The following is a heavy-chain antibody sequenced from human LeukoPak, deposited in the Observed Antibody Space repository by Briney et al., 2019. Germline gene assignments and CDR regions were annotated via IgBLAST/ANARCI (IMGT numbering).Heavy chain of an antibody. D-gene: IGHD5-24*01. CDR1: GGSISGYY. CDR2: INHSGST. V-gene: IGHV4-34*01. Sequence: TSSETLSLTCSVSGGSISGYYWSWIRQPPGKGLEWIGEINHSGSTNYNPSLKSRVTISVDTSKNQFSLKLSSVTAADTVVYYCARGRRDGYKKRSAFDIWGQGTMVTVSS. J-gene: IGHJ3*02. CDR3: ARGRRDGYKKRSAFDI.